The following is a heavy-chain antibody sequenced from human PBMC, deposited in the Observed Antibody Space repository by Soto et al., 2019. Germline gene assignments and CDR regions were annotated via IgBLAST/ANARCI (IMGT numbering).Heavy chain of an antibody. Sequence: XSVKVSCEASGYTFTSYGISWVRQAPGQGLEWMGWISAYNGNTNYSQKLQGRVTMTTDTSTSTAYMELRSLRSDDTAVYYCARAKYYYDSSGDFDYWGQGTLVTVSS. CDR2: ISAYNGNT. V-gene: IGHV1-18*04. J-gene: IGHJ4*02. CDR1: GYTFTSYG. D-gene: IGHD3-22*01. CDR3: ARAKYYYDSSGDFDY.